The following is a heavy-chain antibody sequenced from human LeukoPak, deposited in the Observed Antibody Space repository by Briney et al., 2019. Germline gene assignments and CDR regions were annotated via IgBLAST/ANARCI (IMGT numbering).Heavy chain of an antibody. Sequence: LSLTCTVSGGSISSSSYYWGWIRQAPDKGLEWVAVISNDGNIKYHADSVKGRFTISRDNSKNTLFLQMNNLRPDDTAVYSCARAKYYDTSGHFIREAFDIWGQGTMVTVSS. CDR2: ISNDGNIK. D-gene: IGHD3-22*01. J-gene: IGHJ3*02. V-gene: IGHV3-30*03. CDR1: GGSISSSS. CDR3: ARAKYYDTSGHFIREAFDI.